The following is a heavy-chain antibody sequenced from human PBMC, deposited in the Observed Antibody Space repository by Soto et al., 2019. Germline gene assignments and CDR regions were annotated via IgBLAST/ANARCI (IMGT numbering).Heavy chain of an antibody. CDR3: ASHRRTTVAKFYFDN. D-gene: IGHD4-4*01. Sequence: QVQLQESGPGLVKPSETLSLTFTVSGGSINSYCWSWIRQPPGKGLEWIAYIFDSGNANYNPSLNRRVAISVDTSKNPFALKLNSGAAADTAVYYGASHRRTTVAKFYFDNWGQGALFTASS. CDR1: GGSINSYC. V-gene: IGHV4-59*08. CDR2: IFDSGNA. J-gene: IGHJ4*02.